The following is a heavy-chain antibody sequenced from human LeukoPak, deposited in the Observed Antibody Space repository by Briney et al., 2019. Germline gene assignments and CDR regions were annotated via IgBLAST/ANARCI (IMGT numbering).Heavy chain of an antibody. V-gene: IGHV4-38-2*02. Sequence: SETLSLTCTVSGYSISSGYYWGWIRQPPGKGLEWIGSIYHSGSTYYNPSLKSRVTISVDTSKNQFSLKLTSVTAADTAVYYCAREGDSSSYFDYWGQGTLVTVSS. CDR2: IYHSGST. CDR1: GYSISSGYY. D-gene: IGHD6-13*01. J-gene: IGHJ4*02. CDR3: AREGDSSSYFDY.